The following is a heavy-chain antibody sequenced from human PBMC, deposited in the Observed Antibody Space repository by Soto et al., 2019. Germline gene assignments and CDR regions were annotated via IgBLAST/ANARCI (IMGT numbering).Heavy chain of an antibody. Sequence: QLQLQESGPGLVKPSETLSLTCTVSGGSISRSSYYWGWIRQPPGKGMEWIGRIHYSGSTYYNPALKSRVTISVDTSNNQFPLKLSSVTVADTAVYYCAAPRGSRDFCSGYWYYGMDVWGQGTTVTVSS. CDR1: GGSISRSSYY. V-gene: IGHV4-39*01. CDR2: IHYSGST. CDR3: AAPRGSRDFCSGYWYYGMDV. D-gene: IGHD3-3*01. J-gene: IGHJ6*02.